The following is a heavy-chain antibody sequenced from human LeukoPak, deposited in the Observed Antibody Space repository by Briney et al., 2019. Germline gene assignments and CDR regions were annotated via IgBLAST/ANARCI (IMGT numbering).Heavy chain of an antibody. D-gene: IGHD3-22*01. CDR1: GFTFSSYA. J-gene: IGHJ4*02. CDR3: ARDYYDSSGYYRHDY. CDR2: ISYDGSNK. Sequence: PGGSLRLSCAASGFTFSSYAMHWVRQAPGKGLEWVAVISYDGSNKYYADSAKGRFTISRDNSKNTLYLQMNSLRAEDTAVYYCARDYYDSSGYYRHDYWGQGTLVTVSS. V-gene: IGHV3-30*04.